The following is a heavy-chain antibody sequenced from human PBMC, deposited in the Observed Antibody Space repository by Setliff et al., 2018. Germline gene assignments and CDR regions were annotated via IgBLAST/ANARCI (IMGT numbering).Heavy chain of an antibody. CDR3: ARGQYNSGYYGEPSSYYFDS. D-gene: IGHD5-12*01. Sequence: SETLSLTCTVSGGSLRSNVWGWIRQPPGKGLEWIGSTYYSGDTSYNPSLKSRVTMSVDMSRNQFSLWLSSVTAADTATYYCARGQYNSGYYGEPSSYYFDSWAQGTLVTVS. J-gene: IGHJ4*02. V-gene: IGHV4-39*01. CDR1: GGSLRSNV. CDR2: TYYSGDT.